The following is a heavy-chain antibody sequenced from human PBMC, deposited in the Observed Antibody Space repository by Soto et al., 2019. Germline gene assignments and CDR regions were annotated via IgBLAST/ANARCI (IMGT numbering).Heavy chain of an antibody. V-gene: IGHV1-18*04. CDR2: INPYNANT. CDR1: GYTFTNHG. CDR3: ARDRVAGIWGDAFDI. D-gene: IGHD3-16*01. Sequence: ASVEVSCKNSGYTFTNHGINWVRQAPGQGLEWMGWINPYNANTNYAQKLQGRVTMTTDTSTSTAYMDLRSLTSDDTAVYYCARDRVAGIWGDAFDIWGQGTMVTV. J-gene: IGHJ3*02.